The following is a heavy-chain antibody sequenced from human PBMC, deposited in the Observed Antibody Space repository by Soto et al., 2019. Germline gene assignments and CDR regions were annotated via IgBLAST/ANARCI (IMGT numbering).Heavy chain of an antibody. CDR1: GYSFTSYW. CDR3: ARPGEGSSSLQLDY. D-gene: IGHD6-6*01. J-gene: IGHJ4*02. Sequence: PGESLKISCRSSGYSFTSYWNGWVRQMPGKGLEWVGIIYPGDSDTRYSPSFQGQVTISADKSISTAYLQWSSLKASDTAMYYSARPGEGSSSLQLDYWGQGTLVTVSS. V-gene: IGHV5-51*01. CDR2: IYPGDSDT.